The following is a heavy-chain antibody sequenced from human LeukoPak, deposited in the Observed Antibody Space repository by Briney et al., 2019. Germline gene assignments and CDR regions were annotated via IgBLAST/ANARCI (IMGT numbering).Heavy chain of an antibody. Sequence: SVKLSCNVSGGTFSSYASSWVRQAPGQGLEWMGGIIPMFGTANYAQKFQGRVTITADKSTSTAYMELSSMRSEDRAVYYCARMWSYYYGSGSPNWFDPWGQGTLVTVSS. V-gene: IGHV1-69*06. CDR1: GGTFSSYA. CDR3: ARMWSYYYGSGSPNWFDP. D-gene: IGHD3-10*01. CDR2: IIPMFGTA. J-gene: IGHJ5*02.